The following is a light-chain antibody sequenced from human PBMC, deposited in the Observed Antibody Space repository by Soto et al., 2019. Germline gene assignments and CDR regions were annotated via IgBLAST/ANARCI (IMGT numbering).Light chain of an antibody. CDR2: GAS. V-gene: IGKV3-20*01. Sequence: EIVLTQSPGTLSLSPGKRATLSCRASQSVSSSYLAWYQQKPGQAPRLLIYGASSRATVLPDRFSGSGSGTDFTLTISRLEPEDFAVYYFQQYGSSPNTFGQGPKLEIK. J-gene: IGKJ2*01. CDR1: QSVSSSY. CDR3: QQYGSSPNT.